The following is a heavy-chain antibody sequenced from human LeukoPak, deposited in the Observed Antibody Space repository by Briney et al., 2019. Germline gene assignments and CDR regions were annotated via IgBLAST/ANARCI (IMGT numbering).Heavy chain of an antibody. CDR2: IWYDGSNK. CDR3: ASEILGVYFDY. Sequence: PGGSLRLSCAVSGFTFSNYGMHWVRQAPGKGLEWVAVIWYDGSNKYYADSVKGRFTISRDNSKNTLYLQMNSLRAEDTAVYYCASEILGVYFDYWGQGTLVTVSS. CDR1: GFTFSNYG. D-gene: IGHD3-16*01. J-gene: IGHJ4*02. V-gene: IGHV3-33*01.